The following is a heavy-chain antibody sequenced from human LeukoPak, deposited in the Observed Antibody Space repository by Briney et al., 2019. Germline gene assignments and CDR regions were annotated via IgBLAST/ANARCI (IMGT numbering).Heavy chain of an antibody. V-gene: IGHV1-46*01. D-gene: IGHD6-13*01. Sequence: ASVKVSCKASGYTFTSYYMHWVRQAPGQGLEWMGIINPSGGSTSYAQKFQGRVTMTRDTSTSTAYMELSSLRSEDTAVYYCARNIAAAGTTDNWFDPWGQGTLVTVSS. CDR2: INPSGGST. J-gene: IGHJ5*02. CDR1: GYTFTSYY. CDR3: ARNIAAAGTTDNWFDP.